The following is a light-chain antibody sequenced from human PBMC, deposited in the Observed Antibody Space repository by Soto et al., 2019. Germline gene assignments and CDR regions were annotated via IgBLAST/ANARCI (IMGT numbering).Light chain of an antibody. J-gene: IGKJ5*01. CDR1: QSVSSSY. CDR3: QQRSNWIA. Sequence: EIVLTQSPGTLSLSPGERATLSCRASQSVSSSYLAWYQQKPGQAPRLLIYGASSRATGIPDRFSGSGSGTNFTLTSRRLEPEDVAVYYCQQRSNWIAFGQGTRLEIK. CDR2: GAS. V-gene: IGKV3D-20*02.